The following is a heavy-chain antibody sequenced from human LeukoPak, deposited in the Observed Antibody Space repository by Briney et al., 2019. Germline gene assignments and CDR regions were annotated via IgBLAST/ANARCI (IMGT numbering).Heavy chain of an antibody. Sequence: SETLSLTCTVSGGSISSGGYYWSWIRQHPGKGLEWIGYIYYSGSTYYNPSLKSRVTISVDTSKNQFSLKLSSVTAADTAVYYCARDRSYNWKVFAFDIWGQGTWSPSLQ. J-gene: IGHJ3*02. CDR2: IYYSGST. CDR1: GGSISSGGYY. D-gene: IGHD1-1*01. V-gene: IGHV4-31*03. CDR3: ARDRSYNWKVFAFDI.